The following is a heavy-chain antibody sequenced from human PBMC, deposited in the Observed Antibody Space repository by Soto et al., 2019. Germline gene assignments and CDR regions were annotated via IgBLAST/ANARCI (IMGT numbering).Heavy chain of an antibody. Sequence: QVQLQESGPGLVKPSETLSLACTVSNGSIVNYYWTWIRRPPGKGLEWIGFIYYNGSTNYNPTLASRVTSRVDLSKNHHYLRLSSVPAADTAVYYCASRLTEATTTGDGFDIWGQGTMVTVSS. V-gene: IGHV4-59*01. CDR2: IYYNGST. D-gene: IGHD3-9*01. CDR1: NGSIVNYY. CDR3: ASRLTEATTTGDGFDI. J-gene: IGHJ3*02.